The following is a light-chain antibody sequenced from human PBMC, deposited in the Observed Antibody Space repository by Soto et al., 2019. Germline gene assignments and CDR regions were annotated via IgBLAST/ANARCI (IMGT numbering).Light chain of an antibody. CDR3: FSHRSGDSHV. V-gene: IGLV2-14*01. Sequence: QSVLTQPASVSGFPGPSTTICCTGTSSDIGAYNSVSWYQQSPGNASKLMIYGVTNRPSGVSNRFSASKSRQPAPLTISVLQAEDEADYYSFSHRSGDSHVFGTGTKVTVL. J-gene: IGLJ1*01. CDR1: SSDIGAYNS. CDR2: GVT.